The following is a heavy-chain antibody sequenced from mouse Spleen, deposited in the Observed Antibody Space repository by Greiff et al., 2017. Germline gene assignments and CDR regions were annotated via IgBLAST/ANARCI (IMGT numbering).Heavy chain of an antibody. V-gene: IGHV1-85*01. Sequence: LVESGPELVKPGASVKLSCKASGYTFTSYDINWVKQRPGQGLEWIGWIYPRDGSTKYNEKFKGKATLTVDTSSSTAYMELHSLTSEDSAVYFCARDGAYYRYHYFDYWGQGTTLTVSS. CDR2: IYPRDGST. CDR3: ARDGAYYRYHYFDY. CDR1: GYTFTSYD. J-gene: IGHJ2*01. D-gene: IGHD2-14*01.